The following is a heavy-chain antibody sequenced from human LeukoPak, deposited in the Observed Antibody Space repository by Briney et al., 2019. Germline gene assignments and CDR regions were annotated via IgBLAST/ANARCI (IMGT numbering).Heavy chain of an antibody. CDR3: VRSDFADYYYYGMDV. J-gene: IGHJ6*02. V-gene: IGHV4-59*01. CDR2: IYYSGST. Sequence: SETLCLTCTVSGGSISSYYWSWIREPPGKGLEWIGDIYYSGSTNYNPSLKSRVTISVDTSKNQFSLKLSSVTAADTAVYYCVRSDFADYYYYGMDVWGQGTTVTVSS. CDR1: GGSISSYY. D-gene: IGHD2-21*01.